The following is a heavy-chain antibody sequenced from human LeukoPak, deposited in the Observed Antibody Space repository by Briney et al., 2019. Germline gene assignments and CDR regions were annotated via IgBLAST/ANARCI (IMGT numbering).Heavy chain of an antibody. CDR2: ISYDGSNK. V-gene: IGHV3-30*18. Sequence: GRSLRLSCAASGFTFSSYGMHWVRQAPGKGLEWVAVISYDGSNKYYADSVKGRFTISRDNSKNTLYLQMNSLRAEDTAVYYCAKDFGPYSSSWYSLDYWGQGTLVTVSS. J-gene: IGHJ4*02. CDR1: GFTFSSYG. CDR3: AKDFGPYSSSWYSLDY. D-gene: IGHD6-13*01.